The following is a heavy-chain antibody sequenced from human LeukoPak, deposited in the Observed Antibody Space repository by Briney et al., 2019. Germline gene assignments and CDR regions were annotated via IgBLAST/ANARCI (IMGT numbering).Heavy chain of an antibody. CDR1: GFTFRSYG. CDR3: SKNRRILGRTRQRHYMDV. J-gene: IGHJ6*03. V-gene: IGHV3-30*02. D-gene: IGHD2/OR15-2a*01. Sequence: GGSLRLSCVLSGFTFRSYGMHWVRQAPGKGLEWVAFMTYDGSKRPYADSVKGRFPLSRDNSKNTFSLQLDGLRPQGRAVFYCSKNRRILGRTRQRHYMDVGGKGTTVAVPS. CDR2: MTYDGSKR.